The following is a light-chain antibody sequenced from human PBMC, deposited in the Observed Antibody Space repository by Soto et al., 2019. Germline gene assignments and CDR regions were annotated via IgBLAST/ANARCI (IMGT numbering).Light chain of an antibody. Sequence: EVVMTQSPATLSVSPGERATLSCRASQSVNNNLAWYQQRPGQAPTLLISGASTRAAGISDRFSGSGSGTEFTLSISSLQSEDGAVYYCQQYNNWPPWTFGQGTKVDIK. CDR3: QQYNNWPPWT. V-gene: IGKV3-15*01. CDR1: QSVNNN. J-gene: IGKJ1*01. CDR2: GAS.